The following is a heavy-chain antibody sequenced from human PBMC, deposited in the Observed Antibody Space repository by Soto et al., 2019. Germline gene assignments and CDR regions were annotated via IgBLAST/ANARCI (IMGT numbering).Heavy chain of an antibody. CDR2: ISYDGSNK. D-gene: IGHD6-13*01. V-gene: IGHV3-30*18. Sequence: PGGSLRLACAASGVTFSSYGMHWVRQAPGKGLEWVAVISYDGSNKYYADSVKGRFTISRDNSKNTLYLQMNSLRAEDTAVYYCAKGPTTIAAARRGMDVWGQGTTVTVSS. J-gene: IGHJ6*02. CDR3: AKGPTTIAAARRGMDV. CDR1: GVTFSSYG.